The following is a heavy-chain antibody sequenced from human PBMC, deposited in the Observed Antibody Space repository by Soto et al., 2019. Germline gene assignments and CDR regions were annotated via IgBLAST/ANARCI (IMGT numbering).Heavy chain of an antibody. D-gene: IGHD3-3*01. CDR3: ARDRGVGTPDSFDI. Sequence: EVQLLESGGGLVQPGGSLRLSCAASGFTFSSYAMSWVRQAAGKGLEWVSYISSSGNTIYYSDSVKGRFTFSRDNGKNSLFLQMNSLREEDTAVYYCARDRGVGTPDSFDIWGQGTMVTVSS. V-gene: IGHV3-48*02. CDR1: GFTFSSYA. CDR2: ISSSGNTI. J-gene: IGHJ3*02.